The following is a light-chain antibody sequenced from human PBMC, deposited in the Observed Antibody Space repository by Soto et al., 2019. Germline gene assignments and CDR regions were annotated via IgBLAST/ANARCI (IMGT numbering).Light chain of an antibody. CDR2: KAS. CDR1: QSIITW. CDR3: QQYSSFPWT. J-gene: IGKJ1*01. V-gene: IGKV1-5*03. Sequence: DIQMTQSPSTLAASIGDRVTITCRASQSIITWLAWYQQKPGKAPKLLISKASSLESGVTSRFSGSGSGTEFTLTISSLQPDDFATYYCQQYSSFPWTFGQGTKVDIK.